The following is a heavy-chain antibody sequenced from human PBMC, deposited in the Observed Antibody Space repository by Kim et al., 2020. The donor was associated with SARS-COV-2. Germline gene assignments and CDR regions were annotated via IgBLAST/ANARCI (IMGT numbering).Heavy chain of an antibody. D-gene: IGHD2-15*01. CDR3: ARRGGVVVAATWFDP. Sequence: PSLKSRVTISVDTSKNQFSLKLSSVTAADTAVYYCARRGGVVVAATWFDPWGQGTLVTVSS. J-gene: IGHJ5*02. V-gene: IGHV4-39*01.